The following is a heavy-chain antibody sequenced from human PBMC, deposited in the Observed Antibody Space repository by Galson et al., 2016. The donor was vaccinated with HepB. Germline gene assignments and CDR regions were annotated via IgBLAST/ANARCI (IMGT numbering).Heavy chain of an antibody. CDR1: EFTFTSYA. V-gene: IGHV3-23*01. D-gene: IGHD6-6*01. CDR2: INNSGGRT. Sequence: SLRLSCAASEFTFTSYAMSWVRQAPGKGLEWVSSINNSGGRTHYADSVKGRFTISRDNSKNTLFLQMNSLRAEDTALYYCAKERWTGQLLPHGFDYWGQGTLVTVSS. CDR3: AKERWTGQLLPHGFDY. J-gene: IGHJ4*02.